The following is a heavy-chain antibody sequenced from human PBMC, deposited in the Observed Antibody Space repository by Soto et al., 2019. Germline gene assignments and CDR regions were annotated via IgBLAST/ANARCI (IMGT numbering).Heavy chain of an antibody. Sequence: SETLSLTCVVYGGSFSGYYWSWIRQPPGKGLEWIGEINHSGSTNYNPSLKSRVTISVDTSKNQFSLKLSSVTAADTAVYYCARQGSVGDSYSSRYYYYYMDVWGKGTTVTVSS. D-gene: IGHD5-18*01. CDR3: ARQGSVGDSYSSRYYYYYMDV. J-gene: IGHJ6*03. V-gene: IGHV4-34*01. CDR2: INHSGST. CDR1: GGSFSGYY.